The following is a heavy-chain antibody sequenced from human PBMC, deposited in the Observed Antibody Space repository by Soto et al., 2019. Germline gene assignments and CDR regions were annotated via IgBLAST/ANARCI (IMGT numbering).Heavy chain of an antibody. Sequence: GESLKISCKASDTTHWIGWVRQKPGKGLEWVGRIDPRDSYTSYSPSFQGHVTISADKSISAVYLQWGSLKASDTAMYYCARLYCSSSTCDSWFDPWGQGTLVTVSS. D-gene: IGHD2-2*01. CDR1: DTTHW. CDR3: ARLYCSSSTCDSWFDP. J-gene: IGHJ5*02. CDR2: IDPRDSYT. V-gene: IGHV5-10-1*01.